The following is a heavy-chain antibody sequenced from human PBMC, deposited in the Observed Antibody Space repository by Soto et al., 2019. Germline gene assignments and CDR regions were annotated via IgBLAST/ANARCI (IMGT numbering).Heavy chain of an antibody. CDR3: AKEEGYNGVPPYGMDV. J-gene: IGHJ6*02. Sequence: PGGSLRLSCAASGFTFSSYGMHWVRQAPGKGLEWVAVISYDGSNKYYADSVKGRFTISRENSKNTPYLQMNSLRAEDTAVYYCAKEEGYNGVPPYGMDVWGQGTTVTVSS. D-gene: IGHD2-8*01. CDR1: GFTFSSYG. V-gene: IGHV3-30*18. CDR2: ISYDGSNK.